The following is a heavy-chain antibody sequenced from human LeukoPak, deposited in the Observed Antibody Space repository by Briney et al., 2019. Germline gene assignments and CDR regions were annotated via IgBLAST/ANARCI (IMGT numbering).Heavy chain of an antibody. CDR3: ATLDLSAIP. Sequence: GGSLRLSCAGPGFTFSTSGVHWVRQAPGKGLEFASSIYAEGRGRYYSKSVKGRFTTSRDNSKNTVYLQLGDFRPDDMGVYYCATLDLSAIPWGKGTLVTVSS. J-gene: IGHJ5*02. V-gene: IGHV3-64*01. D-gene: IGHD3/OR15-3a*01. CDR2: IYAEGRGR. CDR1: GFTFSTSG.